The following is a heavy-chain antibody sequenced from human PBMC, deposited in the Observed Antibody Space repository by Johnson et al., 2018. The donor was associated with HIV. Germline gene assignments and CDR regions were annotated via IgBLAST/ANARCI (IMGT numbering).Heavy chain of an antibody. V-gene: IGHV3-66*01. J-gene: IGHJ3*02. D-gene: IGHD6-13*01. CDR3: ARDRADSSCWFTAFDI. CDR1: GFAVSSNY. Sequence: VQLVESGGGFVKPGGSLRLSCAASGFAVSSNYMSWVRQAPGKGLEWVSVIYSGGSTYYADSVKGRFTISRDNSKNTLYLQMNSLRAEDTAVYYCARDRADSSCWFTAFDIWGQRTMVTVSS. CDR2: IYSGGST.